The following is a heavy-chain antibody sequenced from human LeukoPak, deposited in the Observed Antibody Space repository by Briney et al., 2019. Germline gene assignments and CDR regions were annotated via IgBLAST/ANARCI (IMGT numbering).Heavy chain of an antibody. CDR2: IYYTGAT. CDR1: GGSIGSNY. Sequence: SETLSLTCTVSGGSIGSNYWTWIRQPPGKGLEYIGYIYYTGATNYNPSLKSRVTISVDTSKNQFSLRLSSVTAADTAVYYCAREQQLVPFDYWGQGTLVTVSS. J-gene: IGHJ4*02. V-gene: IGHV4-59*12. D-gene: IGHD6-13*01. CDR3: AREQQLVPFDY.